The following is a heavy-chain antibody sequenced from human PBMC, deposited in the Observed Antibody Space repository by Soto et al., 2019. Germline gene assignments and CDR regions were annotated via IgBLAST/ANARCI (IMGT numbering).Heavy chain of an antibody. CDR1: GYTFTSYY. CDR2: INPSGGST. J-gene: IGHJ5*02. Sequence: GASVKVSCKASGYTFTSYYMHWVRQAPGQGLEWMGIINPSGGSTSYAQKFQGRVTMTRDTSTSTVYMELSSLRSEDTAVYYCARDFYPRGPAAKGGNWFDPWGQGTLVTVSS. V-gene: IGHV1-46*03. D-gene: IGHD2-2*01. CDR3: ARDFYPRGPAAKGGNWFDP.